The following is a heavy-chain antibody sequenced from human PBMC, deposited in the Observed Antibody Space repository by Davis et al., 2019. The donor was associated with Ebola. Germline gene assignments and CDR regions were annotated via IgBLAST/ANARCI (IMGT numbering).Heavy chain of an antibody. CDR2: IYPGDSDT. CDR1: GYKFSDYW. CDR3: ARVSRWLEAFEY. Sequence: GESLKISCKASGYKFSDYWIGWVRQEPGKGLEWMGIIYPGDSDTRYSPSFQGQVTISADKSISTAYLQWSSLKASDTAMYYCARVSRWLEAFEYWGQGTLVTVSS. V-gene: IGHV5-51*01. J-gene: IGHJ4*02. D-gene: IGHD6-19*01.